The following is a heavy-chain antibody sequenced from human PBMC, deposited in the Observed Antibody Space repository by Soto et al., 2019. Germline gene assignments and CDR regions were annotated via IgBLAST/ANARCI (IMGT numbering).Heavy chain of an antibody. CDR1: GFTFDDYA. V-gene: IGHV3-9*01. CDR3: AKNPGYYYDSTGYHFDY. J-gene: IGHJ4*02. Sequence: GGSLRLSCAASGFTFDDYAMHWVRQAPGKGLEWVSGISWNSVSIGYADSVKGRFTISRDNAKNTLYLQMNSLRAEDTAVYYCAKNPGYYYDSTGYHFDYWGQGTLVTVSS. D-gene: IGHD3-22*01. CDR2: ISWNSVSI.